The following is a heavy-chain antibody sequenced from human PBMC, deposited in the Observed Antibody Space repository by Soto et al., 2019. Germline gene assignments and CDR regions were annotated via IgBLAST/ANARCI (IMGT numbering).Heavy chain of an antibody. CDR2: ISYDGTNH. J-gene: IGHJ4*02. Sequence: QVQLVESGGGVVQPGGSLTLSCAASRFTFSNYGMHWVRQAPGEGLEWVAVISYDGTNHYYADSVRGRFTLSRDNSKNTLYLNMDRLTSDDTAVYYCASDTKTGVVVPGAPKYWGQGTLVAVSS. D-gene: IGHD2-2*01. V-gene: IGHV3-30*03. CDR3: ASDTKTGVVVPGAPKY. CDR1: RFTFSNYG.